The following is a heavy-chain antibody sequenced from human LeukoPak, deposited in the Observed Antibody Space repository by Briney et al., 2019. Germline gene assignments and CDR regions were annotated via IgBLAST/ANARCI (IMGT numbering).Heavy chain of an antibody. CDR3: ARGGGTMIVVFFDS. CDR1: GFPFRSNP. CDR2: ISGSGGTT. J-gene: IGHJ4*02. Sequence: GGPWRLPWEASGFPFRSNPRSWVGQAPGKGLEWAPAISGSGGTTYYADSVKGRFTISRDNSKNTLYLQMNSLRAEDTAAYYCARGGGTMIVVFFDSWGQGTLVTVSS. V-gene: IGHV3-23*01. D-gene: IGHD3-22*01.